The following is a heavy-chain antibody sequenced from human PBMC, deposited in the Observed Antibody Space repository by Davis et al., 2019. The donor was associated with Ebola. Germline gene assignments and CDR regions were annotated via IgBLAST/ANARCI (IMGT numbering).Heavy chain of an antibody. CDR2: IRSKANSYAT. J-gene: IGHJ6*02. D-gene: IGHD3-9*01. Sequence: GESPKTSCAAPGFTFSGSALHWVRQASGKGLEWVGRIRSKANSYATAYAASVKGRFTISRDDSKNTAYLQMNSLKTEDTAVYYCTRRYFDWPSEDVWGQGTTVTVSS. CDR1: GFTFSGSA. CDR3: TRRYFDWPSEDV. V-gene: IGHV3-73*01.